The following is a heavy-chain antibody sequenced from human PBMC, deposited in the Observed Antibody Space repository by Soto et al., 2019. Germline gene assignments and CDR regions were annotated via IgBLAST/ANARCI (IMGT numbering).Heavy chain of an antibody. D-gene: IGHD3-10*01. CDR1: GGSFSGYY. Sequence: QVQLQQWGAGLLKPSETLSLTCAVYGGSFSGYYWSWIRQPPGKGLEWIGEINHSGSTNYNPSLKSRVTISVNTSKNQLSLKLSSVTDAVSAVYYGARGSITMVRGVIIDWGQGTLVTVSS. J-gene: IGHJ4*02. V-gene: IGHV4-34*01. CDR2: INHSGST. CDR3: ARGSITMVRGVIID.